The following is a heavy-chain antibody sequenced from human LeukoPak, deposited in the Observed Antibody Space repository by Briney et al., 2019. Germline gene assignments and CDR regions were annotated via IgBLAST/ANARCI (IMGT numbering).Heavy chain of an antibody. Sequence: GGSLRLSCAASGFTFNTYSMSWVRQAPGKGLEWVSIISRASESIFYADSVKGRFTISRDNAKNSLYLQMNGLRAEDTAVYYCARGAYDSSGYYVAYWGQGTLVTVSS. D-gene: IGHD3-22*01. CDR2: ISRASESI. CDR3: ARGAYDSSGYYVAY. V-gene: IGHV3-21*01. J-gene: IGHJ4*02. CDR1: GFTFNTYS.